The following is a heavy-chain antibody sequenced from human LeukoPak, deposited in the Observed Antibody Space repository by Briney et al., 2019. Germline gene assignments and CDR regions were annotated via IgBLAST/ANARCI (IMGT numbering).Heavy chain of an antibody. CDR1: GFTFSSYD. J-gene: IGHJ4*02. CDR2: IGTAGDT. Sequence: GGSLRLSCAASGFTFSSYDMHWVRHDTGKGLEWVSAIGTAGDTYYPGSVRGRFTISRENAKNSLYLHMNSLRAEDTAVYYCAGARVEAPGLPDYWGQGTLVTVSS. CDR3: AGARVEAPGLPDY. V-gene: IGHV3-13*01. D-gene: IGHD2-15*01.